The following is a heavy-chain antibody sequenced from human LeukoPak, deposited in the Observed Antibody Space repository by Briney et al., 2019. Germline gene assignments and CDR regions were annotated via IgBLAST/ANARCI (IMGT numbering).Heavy chain of an antibody. J-gene: IGHJ4*02. V-gene: IGHV4-59*01. CDR3: ARAWATDYFDY. CDR2: VYYSGGGT. CDR1: RGSISDNY. Sequence: SETLSLTCSVSRGSISDNYWSWIRQPPGKGPEWIGYVYYSGGGTNYNPSLRSRVTISVDTSKNQFSLKLSSVTPADTAMYYCARAWATDYFDYWGQGTLVTVSS.